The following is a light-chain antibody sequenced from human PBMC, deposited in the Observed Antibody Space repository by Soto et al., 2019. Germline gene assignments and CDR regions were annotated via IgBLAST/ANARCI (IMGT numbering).Light chain of an antibody. J-gene: IGLJ1*01. V-gene: IGLV2-23*01. CDR2: KGS. CDR3: CSYAGSSTYV. CDR1: SSDVGGYNL. Sequence: QSALTQPASVSGSPGQSITISCTGTSSDVGGYNLVSWYQQHPGKAPKLMIYKGSKRPSGVSNRFSGSKSGNTASLTISGLQAEDEADYYCCSYAGSSTYVFGSGTKLTVL.